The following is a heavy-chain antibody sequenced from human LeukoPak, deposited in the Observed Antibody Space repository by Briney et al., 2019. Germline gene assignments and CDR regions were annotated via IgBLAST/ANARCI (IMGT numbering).Heavy chain of an antibody. D-gene: IGHD4-11*01. CDR2: INHSGST. V-gene: IGHV4-34*01. J-gene: IGHJ4*02. CDR1: GGSFSGYY. Sequence: KPSETLSLTCAVYGGSFSGYYWSWIRQPPGKGLEWIGEINHSGSTNYNPSLKSRVTISVDTSKNQFSLKLSSVTAADTAVYYCASAACSNPSPFDYWGQGTLVTVSS. CDR3: ASAACSNPSPFDY.